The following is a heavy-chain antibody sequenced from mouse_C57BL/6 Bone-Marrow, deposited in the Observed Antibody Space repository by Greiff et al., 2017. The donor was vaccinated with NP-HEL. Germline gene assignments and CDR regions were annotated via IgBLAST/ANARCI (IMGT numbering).Heavy chain of an antibody. J-gene: IGHJ3*01. CDR1: GYTFTSYW. Sequence: QVQLKQPGAELVMPGASVKLSCKASGYTFTSYWMHWVKQRPGQGLEWIGEIDPSDSYTNYNQKFKGKSTLTVDKSSSTAYMQLSSLTSEDSAVYYCAIGDYDLAWFAYWGQGTLVTVSA. D-gene: IGHD2-4*01. V-gene: IGHV1-69*01. CDR2: IDPSDSYT. CDR3: AIGDYDLAWFAY.